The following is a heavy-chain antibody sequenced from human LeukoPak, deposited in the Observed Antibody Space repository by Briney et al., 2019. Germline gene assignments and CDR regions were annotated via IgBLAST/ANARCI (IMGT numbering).Heavy chain of an antibody. D-gene: IGHD4-23*01. CDR2: IYTSGST. CDR1: GGSISSGSYY. V-gene: IGHV4-61*02. J-gene: IGHJ4*02. CDR3: ARGGGNPFDY. Sequence: TSQTLSLTCTVSGGSISSGSYYWSWIRQPAGEGLEWIGRIYTSGSTNYNPSLKSRVTISVDTSKNQFSLKLSSVTAADTAVYYCARGGGNPFDYWGQGTLVTVSS.